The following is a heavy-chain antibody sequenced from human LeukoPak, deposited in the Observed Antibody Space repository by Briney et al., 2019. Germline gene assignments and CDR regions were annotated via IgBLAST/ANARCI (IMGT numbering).Heavy chain of an antibody. D-gene: IGHD3-22*01. CDR3: ARDGGSGYYDSSGYYYGDYFDY. CDR2: IWYDGSNK. Sequence: GGFLRLSCAASGFTFSSYGMHWVRQAPGKGLEWVAVIWYDGSNKYYADSVKGRFTISRDNSKNTLYLQMNSLRAEDTAVYYCARDGGSGYYDSSGYYYGDYFDYWGQGTLVTVSS. J-gene: IGHJ4*02. V-gene: IGHV3-33*01. CDR1: GFTFSSYG.